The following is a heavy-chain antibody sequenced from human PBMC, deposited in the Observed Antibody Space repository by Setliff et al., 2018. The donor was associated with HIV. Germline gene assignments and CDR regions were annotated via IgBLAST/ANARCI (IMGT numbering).Heavy chain of an antibody. V-gene: IGHV4-39*01. J-gene: IGHJ5*01. D-gene: IGHD3-3*01. CDR3: ARRAYYDFWSGFYLSIANRFDS. CDR1: GGSITRSNYS. CDR2: LPHSGAT. Sequence: PSETLSLTCAVSGGSITRSNYSWGWIRQPPGKGLEWIVSLPHSGATFYNPSLRSRVTTSEDTSKNQFSLKLSSVTAADTAVYYCARRAYYDFWSGFYLSIANRFDSWGQGILVTVSS.